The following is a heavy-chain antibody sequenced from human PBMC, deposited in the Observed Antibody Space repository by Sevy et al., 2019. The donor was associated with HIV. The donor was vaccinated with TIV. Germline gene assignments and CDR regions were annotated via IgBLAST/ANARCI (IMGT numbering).Heavy chain of an antibody. CDR1: GFTFSSYS. CDR2: ISRSSSTI. J-gene: IGHJ3*02. D-gene: IGHD4-17*01. V-gene: IGHV3-48*02. Sequence: GGSLRLSCGASGFTFSSYSMNWVRQAPGKGLEWLSYISRSSSTIYYADSAKGRFTISRDNAKNSLSLQMNSLRDEDTAVYYCARVDWTTVTTGGAFDIWGQGTMVTVSS. CDR3: ARVDWTTVTTGGAFDI.